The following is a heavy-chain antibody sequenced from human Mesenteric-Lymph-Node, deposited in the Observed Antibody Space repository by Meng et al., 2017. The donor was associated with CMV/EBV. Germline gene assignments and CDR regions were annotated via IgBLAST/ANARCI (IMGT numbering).Heavy chain of an antibody. CDR2: ISWNSGSI. V-gene: IGHV3-9*01. CDR1: GFTFDDYA. J-gene: IGHJ5*02. CDR3: ARDLGWNLPGWFDP. Sequence: SLKISCAASGFTFDDYAMHWVRQAPGKGLEWVSGISWNSGSIGYADSVKGRFTISRDNAKNSLYLQMNSLRAEDTAVYYCARDLGWNLPGWFDPWGQGILVTVSS. D-gene: IGHD2-21*01.